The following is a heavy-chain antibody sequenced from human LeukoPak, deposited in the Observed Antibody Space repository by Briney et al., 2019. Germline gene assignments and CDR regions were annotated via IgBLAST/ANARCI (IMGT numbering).Heavy chain of an antibody. CDR2: INPNSGGT. Sequence: GASVKVSCKASGYTFTGYYMHWVRQAPGQGLEWMGWINPNSGGTNYAQKFQGRVTMTRDTSISTAYMELSRLRSDDTAVYYCARVYDYGGNSNYFDYWGQGTLVTVSS. CDR1: GYTFTGYY. CDR3: ARVYDYGGNSNYFDY. V-gene: IGHV1-2*02. J-gene: IGHJ4*02. D-gene: IGHD4-23*01.